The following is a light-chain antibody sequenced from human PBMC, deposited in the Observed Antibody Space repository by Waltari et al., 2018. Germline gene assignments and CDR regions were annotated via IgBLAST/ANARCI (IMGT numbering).Light chain of an antibody. CDR1: TSNIGSNY. Sequence: QSVMTQPPSASGTPGQTVTISCSGGTSNIGSNYVYWYHQLPGTAPKLIVYRTYQRPSGVPDRLSGSKSGASASLAISGLQSEDEGDYYCATWDDSLTNYVFGTGTKVTV. CDR3: ATWDDSLTNYV. V-gene: IGLV1-47*01. J-gene: IGLJ1*01. CDR2: RTY.